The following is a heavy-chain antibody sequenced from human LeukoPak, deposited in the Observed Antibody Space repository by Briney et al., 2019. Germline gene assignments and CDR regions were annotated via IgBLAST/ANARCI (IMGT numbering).Heavy chain of an antibody. V-gene: IGHV7-4-1*02. D-gene: IGHD3-22*01. CDR1: GYTFTSYA. J-gene: IGHJ4*02. CDR2: INTNTGNP. CDR3: ARDRFGDSSGYYFY. Sequence: ASVKVSCKASGYTFTSYAVNWVRQAPGQGLEWMEWINTNTGNPTYAQGFTGRFVFSLDTSVSTAYLQISSLKAEDTAVYYCARDRFGDSSGYYFYWGQGTLVTVSS.